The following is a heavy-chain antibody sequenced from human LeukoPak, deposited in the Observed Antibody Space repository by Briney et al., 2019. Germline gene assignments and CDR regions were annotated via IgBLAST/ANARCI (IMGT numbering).Heavy chain of an antibody. CDR2: IYYSGST. CDR3: ARRRDLFDY. CDR1: GGSISSYY. Sequence: SETLSLTCTVSGGSISSYYWSWIRQPPGMGLEWIAYIYYSGSTNYNPSLKSRVTISVDTSKNQFSLKLSSVTAADTAVYYCARRRDLFDYWGQGTLVTVSS. J-gene: IGHJ4*02. V-gene: IGHV4-59*08. D-gene: IGHD3/OR15-3a*01.